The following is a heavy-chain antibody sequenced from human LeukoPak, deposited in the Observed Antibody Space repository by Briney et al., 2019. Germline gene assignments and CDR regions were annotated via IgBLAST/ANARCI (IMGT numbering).Heavy chain of an antibody. CDR2: INPNSGGT. V-gene: IGHV1-2*02. CDR3: ARDSGDPIAAAGNWFDP. CDR1: GYTFTGYY. J-gene: IGHJ5*02. Sequence: GASVKVSCKASGYTFTGYYMHWVRQAPGQGLEWMGWINPNSGGTSYAQKFQGRVTMTRDTSISTAYMELSRLRSDDTAVYYCARDSGDPIAAAGNWFDPWGQGTLVTVSS. D-gene: IGHD6-13*01.